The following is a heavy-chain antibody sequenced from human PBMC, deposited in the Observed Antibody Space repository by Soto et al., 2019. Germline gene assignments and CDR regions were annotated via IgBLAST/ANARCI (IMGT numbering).Heavy chain of an antibody. D-gene: IGHD3-22*01. Sequence: PGGSLRLSCAASGFTFSSYGMHWVRQAPGKGLEWVAVIWYDGSNKYYADSVKGRFTISRDNSKNTLYLQMNSLRAEDTAVYYCAGSYYYDSSGYYRSFFQHWGQGTLVTVSS. CDR3: AGSYYYDSSGYYRSFFQH. CDR1: GFTFSSYG. J-gene: IGHJ1*01. V-gene: IGHV3-33*01. CDR2: IWYDGSNK.